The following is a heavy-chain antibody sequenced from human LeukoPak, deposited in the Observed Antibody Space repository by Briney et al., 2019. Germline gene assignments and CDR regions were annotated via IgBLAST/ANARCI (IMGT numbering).Heavy chain of an antibody. CDR3: ARGSYYYDSSGYFGPMDAFDI. CDR1: GGSISSGGYS. CDR2: IYHSGST. J-gene: IGHJ3*02. V-gene: IGHV4-30-2*01. Sequence: SQTLSLTCAVSGGSISSGGYSWSWIRQPPGKGLEWIGYIYHSGSTYYNPSLKSRVTISVDRSKNQISLKLSSVTAADTAVYYCARGSYYYDSSGYFGPMDAFDIWGQGTMVTVSS. D-gene: IGHD3-22*01.